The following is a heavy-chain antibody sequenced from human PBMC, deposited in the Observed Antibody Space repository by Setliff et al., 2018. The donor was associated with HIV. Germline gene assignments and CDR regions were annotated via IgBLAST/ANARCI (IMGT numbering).Heavy chain of an antibody. V-gene: IGHV4-4*02. D-gene: IGHD2-2*01. CDR2: IYHCEYT. CDR3: ARRHCSGTNCYGVDYYGMDV. Sequence: CAVSGGSISSDNWWTWVRQAPGKGLEWIGEIYHCEYTNYNPSLKSRVSMSVDKSKNQFSVKLTSVTAADTAVYYCARRHCSGTNCYGVDYYGMDVWGQGTTVTVSS. J-gene: IGHJ6*02. CDR1: GGSISSDNW.